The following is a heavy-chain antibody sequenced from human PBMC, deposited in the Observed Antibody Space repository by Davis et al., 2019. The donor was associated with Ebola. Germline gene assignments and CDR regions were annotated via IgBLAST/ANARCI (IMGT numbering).Heavy chain of an antibody. D-gene: IGHD5-18*01. Sequence: MPSETLSLTCTVSGGSISDYYWSWIRQSPGKGLEWIGNIFYSGSSSYSGSTNYHSSLKSRIFISVDTSKNQFSLKLSSVTAADTAVYYCARGGGIQLWLRRRLDPWGQGTLVTVSS. CDR1: GGSISDYY. J-gene: IGHJ5*02. CDR2: IFYSGSSSYSGST. CDR3: ARGGGIQLWLRRRLDP. V-gene: IGHV4-59*12.